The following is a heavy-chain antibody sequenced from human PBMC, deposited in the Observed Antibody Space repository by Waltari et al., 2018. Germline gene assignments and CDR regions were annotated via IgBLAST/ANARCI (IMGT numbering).Heavy chain of an antibody. CDR1: GDSISSSYW. V-gene: IGHV4-4*02. Sequence: QLQLQESGPGLVKPSGTLSLTCTVSGDSISSSYWWSWVRQPPGKGLEWIGQIHGSGRTNYNPSLESRVTISLDTSNNQFSLKVTSATASDTAVYYCARDRCRGLYLDSWGQGALVTVSP. J-gene: IGHJ4*02. CDR2: IHGSGRT. CDR3: ARDRCRGLYLDS. D-gene: IGHD2-15*01.